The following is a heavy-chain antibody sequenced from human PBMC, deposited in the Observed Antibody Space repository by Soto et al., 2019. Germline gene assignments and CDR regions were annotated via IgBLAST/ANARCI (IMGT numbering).Heavy chain of an antibody. D-gene: IGHD1-7*01. J-gene: IGHJ4*02. CDR2: ISPKSGGT. CDR3: GRGRSGELVVFY. Sequence: QVQLVQSGAEVKESGASVKVSCKASGYTFTGYYIHWVRQAPGQGLAGVGEISPKSGGTRHAQKFKGRVTMTQDTSITPVYMELSNLGPDVAAVYFWGRGRSGELVVFYWGQGTLVTLHS. CDR1: GYTFTGYY. V-gene: IGHV1-2*02.